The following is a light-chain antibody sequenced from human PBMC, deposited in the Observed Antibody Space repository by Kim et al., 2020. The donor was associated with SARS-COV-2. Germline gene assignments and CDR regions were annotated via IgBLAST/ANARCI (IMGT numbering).Light chain of an antibody. Sequence: GQYITISGTGSSRDVGDDNYVSWYRQHPGKAPKLMIYDVYKRPSGVPDRFSGSKSDNTASLTISGLQADDEADYYCLSYAGTSTFIFGTGTKVTVL. J-gene: IGLJ1*01. CDR2: DVY. V-gene: IGLV2-11*01. CDR1: SRDVGDDNY. CDR3: LSYAGTSTFI.